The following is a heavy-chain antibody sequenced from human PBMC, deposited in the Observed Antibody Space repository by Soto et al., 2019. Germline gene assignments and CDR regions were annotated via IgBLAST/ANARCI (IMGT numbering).Heavy chain of an antibody. Sequence: QITLKESGPTLVKPTQTLTLTCTFSGFSLSTSGVGVGWIRQPPGKALEWLALIYWDDDKRYSPSLKSRLTITKDHSKNQVVLTMTNMDPVDTATYYCARPNTYYYDSSGYHFDYWGQGTLVTVSS. CDR3: ARPNTYYYDSSGYHFDY. D-gene: IGHD3-22*01. J-gene: IGHJ4*02. V-gene: IGHV2-5*02. CDR1: GFSLSTSGVG. CDR2: IYWDDDK.